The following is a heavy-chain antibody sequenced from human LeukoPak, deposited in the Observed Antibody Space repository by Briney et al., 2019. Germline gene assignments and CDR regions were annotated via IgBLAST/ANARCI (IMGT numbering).Heavy chain of an antibody. D-gene: IGHD5-24*01. CDR2: IYPGDSDT. Sequence: GESLKISCKGSGYSFTSYWIGWVRQMPGKGLEWMGIIYPGDSDTRYSPSFQGQVTISADKSISTAYLRWSSLKASDTAMYYCARRRDGYNTAIDYWGQGTLVTVSS. V-gene: IGHV5-51*01. CDR1: GYSFTSYW. J-gene: IGHJ4*02. CDR3: ARRRDGYNTAIDY.